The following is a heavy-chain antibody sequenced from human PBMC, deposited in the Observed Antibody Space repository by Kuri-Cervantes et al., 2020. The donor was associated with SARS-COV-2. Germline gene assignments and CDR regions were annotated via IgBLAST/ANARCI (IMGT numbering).Heavy chain of an antibody. J-gene: IGHJ6*03. V-gene: IGHV3-23*01. CDR1: GFSLSTYG. CDR3: AKDFSPPIVGATFFYYYYYMDV. Sequence: GESLKISCAASGFSLSTYGMSWVRQAPGKGLEWVSGISGSGDSTYYAASVKGRFTISRDNSKNTLYLQMNSLRAEDTAVYYCAKDFSPPIVGATFFYYYYYMDVWGKGTTVTVSS. CDR2: ISGSGDST. D-gene: IGHD1-26*01.